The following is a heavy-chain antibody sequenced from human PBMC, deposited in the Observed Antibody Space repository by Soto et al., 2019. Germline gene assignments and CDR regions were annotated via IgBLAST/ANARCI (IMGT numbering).Heavy chain of an antibody. V-gene: IGHV6-1*01. CDR3: ARWGEDTAMVKENNWFDP. Sequence: SQTLSLTCAISGDSVSSNSAAWNWIRQSPSRGLEWLGRTYYRSKWYNDYAVSVKSRITINPDTSKNQFSLQLNSVTPEDTAVYYCARWGEDTAMVKENNWFDPWGQGTLVTVSS. CDR2: TYYRSKWYN. D-gene: IGHD5-18*01. J-gene: IGHJ5*02. CDR1: GDSVSSNSAA.